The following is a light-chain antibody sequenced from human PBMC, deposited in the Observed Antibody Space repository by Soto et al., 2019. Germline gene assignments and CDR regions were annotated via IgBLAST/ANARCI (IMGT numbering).Light chain of an antibody. V-gene: IGLV8-61*01. CDR3: VLYMGSGIAV. Sequence: QTVVTQEPSFSVSPGGTVTLTCGLSSGSVSTSYYPSWYQQTPGQAPRTLIYSTNTRSSGFPDRFSGSILGNKAALTITGAQADDESDYYCVLYMGSGIAVFGGGTQLTVL. CDR2: STN. CDR1: SGSVSTSYY. J-gene: IGLJ7*01.